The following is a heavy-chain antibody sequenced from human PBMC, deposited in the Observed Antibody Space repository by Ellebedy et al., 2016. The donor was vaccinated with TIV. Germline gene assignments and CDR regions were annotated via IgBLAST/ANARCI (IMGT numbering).Heavy chain of an antibody. CDR1: GGSMTSYY. Sequence: GSLRLSCTVSGGSMTSYYWSWIRQPPGKGLEWIGSIYDSGSTNYNPSLKSRVTISIDTSKNQFSLNLRSVIAADTAVYYCAREFVEVATIDDFYYGMDVWGQGTTVIVSS. D-gene: IGHD5-24*01. CDR3: AREFVEVATIDDFYYGMDV. V-gene: IGHV4-59*01. CDR2: IYDSGST. J-gene: IGHJ6*02.